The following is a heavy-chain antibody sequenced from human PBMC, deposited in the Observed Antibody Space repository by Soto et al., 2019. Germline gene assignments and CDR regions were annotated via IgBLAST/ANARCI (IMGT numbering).Heavy chain of an antibody. V-gene: IGHV3-53*01. D-gene: IGHD3-22*01. CDR3: AKDANYYDSSGYYDY. CDR1: GFTVSTNY. J-gene: IGHJ4*02. Sequence: GGSLRLSCAASGFTVSTNYMSWVRQAPGKGLEWVSVIYSGGSTYYADSVKGRFTISRDNSKNMLYLQMNSLRAEDTAVYYCAKDANYYDSSGYYDYWGQGTLVTVSS. CDR2: IYSGGST.